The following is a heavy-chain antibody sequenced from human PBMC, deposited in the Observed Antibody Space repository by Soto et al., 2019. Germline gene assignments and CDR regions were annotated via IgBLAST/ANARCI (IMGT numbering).Heavy chain of an antibody. CDR2: IWYDGSNK. Sequence: GGSLRLSCAASGFTFSSYGMHWVRQAPGKGLEWVAVIWYDGSNKYYADSVKGRFTISRDNSKNTLYLQMNSLRAEDTAVYYCARDPHVGAFDIWGQGTMVTVSS. J-gene: IGHJ3*02. V-gene: IGHV3-33*01. CDR3: ARDPHVGAFDI. CDR1: GFTFSSYG.